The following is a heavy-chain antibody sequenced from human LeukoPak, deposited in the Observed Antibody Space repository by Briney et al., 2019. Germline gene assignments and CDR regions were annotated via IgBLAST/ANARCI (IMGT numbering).Heavy chain of an antibody. CDR2: IYYSGST. D-gene: IGHD5-24*01. J-gene: IGHJ4*02. CDR1: GGSISSYY. CDR3: ARFGDGYLYYFDY. Sequence: PSETLSLTCTVSGGSISSYYWSWIRQPPGKGLEWIGYIYYSGSTNYNPSLKSRVTISVDTSKNQFSLKLSSETAADTAVYYCARFGDGYLYYFDYWGQGTLVTVSS. V-gene: IGHV4-59*01.